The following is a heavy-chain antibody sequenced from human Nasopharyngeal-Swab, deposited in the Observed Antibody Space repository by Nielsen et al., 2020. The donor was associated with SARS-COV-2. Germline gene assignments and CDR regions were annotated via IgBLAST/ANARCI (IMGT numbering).Heavy chain of an antibody. CDR3: SRDASRGYSYGHFAY. D-gene: IGHD5-18*01. V-gene: IGHV3-7*01. CDR2: IKQDGSEK. J-gene: IGHJ4*02. CDR1: GFTFSSYC. Sequence: GESLKISCAASGFTFSSYCMSWVRQAPGKGLEWVANIKQDGSEKYYVDSVKGRFTISRDNAKNSLYLHMNILRAEDTAVYYCSRDASRGYSYGHFAYWGQGTLVTVSS.